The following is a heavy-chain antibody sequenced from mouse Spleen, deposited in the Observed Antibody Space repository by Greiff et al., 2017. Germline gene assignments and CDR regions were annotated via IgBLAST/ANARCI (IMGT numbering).Heavy chain of an antibody. D-gene: IGHD3-3*01. Sequence: EVQRVESGPGLVKPSQSLSLTCSVTGYSITSGYYWNWIRQFPGNKLEWMGYISYDGSNNYNPSLKNRISITRDTSKNQFFLKLNSVTTEDTATYYCARGLAYWYFDVWGAGTTVTVSS. CDR2: ISYDGSN. CDR3: ARGLAYWYFDV. J-gene: IGHJ1*01. V-gene: IGHV3-6*01. CDR1: GYSITSGYY.